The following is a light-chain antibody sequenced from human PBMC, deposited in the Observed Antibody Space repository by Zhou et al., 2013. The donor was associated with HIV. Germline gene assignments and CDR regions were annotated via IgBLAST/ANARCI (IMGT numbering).Light chain of an antibody. J-gene: IGKJ3*01. V-gene: IGKV2-28*01. CDR1: QSLLHSNGHNY. Sequence: DIVMTQSPLSLPVTPGEPASISCRSSQSLLHSNGHNYLDWYLQKPGQSPQLLIYLGSNRASGVPDRFSGSGSGTDFTLKIDRVEAEDVGVYYCMQSRQTPFTFGPGTKVDLK. CDR3: MQSRQTPFT. CDR2: LGS.